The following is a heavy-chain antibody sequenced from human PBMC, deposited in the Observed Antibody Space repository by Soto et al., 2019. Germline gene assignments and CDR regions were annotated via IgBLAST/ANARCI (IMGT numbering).Heavy chain of an antibody. CDR1: GFTFSSFG. CDR3: ARERVRVASDY. Sequence: GGSLRLSCAASGFTFSSFGMSCVRQAPGKGLEWVSAISGSGGSTFYADSVKGRFTISRDNSKNKLYLQMNSLRAEDTAVYYCARERVRVASDYWGQGTLVTVSS. J-gene: IGHJ4*02. CDR2: ISGSGGST. D-gene: IGHD3-3*01. V-gene: IGHV3-23*01.